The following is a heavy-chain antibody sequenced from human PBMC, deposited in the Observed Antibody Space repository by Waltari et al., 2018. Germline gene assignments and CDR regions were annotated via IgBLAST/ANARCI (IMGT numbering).Heavy chain of an antibody. CDR1: GYTFTDYY. CDR2: VDPEDGET. D-gene: IGHD6-19*01. V-gene: IGHV1-69-2*01. Sequence: EVQLVQSGAEVKKPGATVKISCKVSGYTFTDYYMHWVQQAPGKGLEWMGLVDPEDGETIYAEKFQGRVTITADTSTDTAYMELSSLRSEDTAVYYCATLNARGYSSGWYRLDYWGQGTLVTVSS. J-gene: IGHJ4*02. CDR3: ATLNARGYSSGWYRLDY.